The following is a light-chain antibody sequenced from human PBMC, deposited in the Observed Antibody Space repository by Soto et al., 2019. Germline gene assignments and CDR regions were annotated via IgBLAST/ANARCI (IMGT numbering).Light chain of an antibody. CDR2: GAS. J-gene: IGKJ1*01. V-gene: IGKV3-15*01. Sequence: EIVMTQSPATLSVSPGERATLSCRASQSVRSNLAWYQQKPGQAPRLLIYGASTRATDTPARFSGSGSGTEFTLTISSLQSEDFALYYCHQYDNWTPWTLGQGTKVDIK. CDR1: QSVRSN. CDR3: HQYDNWTPWT.